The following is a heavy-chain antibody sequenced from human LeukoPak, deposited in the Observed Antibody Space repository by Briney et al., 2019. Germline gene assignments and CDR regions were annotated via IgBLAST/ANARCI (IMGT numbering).Heavy chain of an antibody. D-gene: IGHD4-17*01. Sequence: GGSLRLSCAASEFTISSYGMSWVRQAPGKGLEWVASISGSGGSTQYADSVQGRFAISRDNSKNTLYLQMNSLRVEDTAMYFCARDPNGDYIGTFDMRGRGTMDSVSS. V-gene: IGHV3-23*01. CDR2: ISGSGGST. CDR1: EFTISSYG. CDR3: ARDPNGDYIGTFDM. J-gene: IGHJ3*02.